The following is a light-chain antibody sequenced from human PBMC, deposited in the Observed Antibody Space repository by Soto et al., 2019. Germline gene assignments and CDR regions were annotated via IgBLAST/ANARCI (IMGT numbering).Light chain of an antibody. CDR1: QTIHSF. Sequence: DIQMTQSPSTLSASVGDRVTITCRASQTIHSFLAWYQQIAGKAPKLLIYDASNLESGVPSRFSGSGSGTEFTLTVSSLQPDDFATFYCQQFHSFPWTFGQGTKVEI. CDR2: DAS. J-gene: IGKJ1*01. V-gene: IGKV1-5*01. CDR3: QQFHSFPWT.